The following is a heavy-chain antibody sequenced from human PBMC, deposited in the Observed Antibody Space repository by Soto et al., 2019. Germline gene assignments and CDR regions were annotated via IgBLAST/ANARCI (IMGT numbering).Heavy chain of an antibody. V-gene: IGHV1-18*01. CDR2: ISPYDGYT. CDR3: ARGGYYDSSGSRNYHYYGMNV. D-gene: IGHD3-22*01. CDR1: GYTFTSYG. J-gene: IGHJ6*02. Sequence: QVQLVQSGAEVKKPGASVKVSCKASGYTFTSYGINLVRQAPGQGLEWLGWISPYDGYTNYAQILQGRVYMTTDTSTKTAYMELRSLRSDDTAMYYCARGGYYDSSGSRNYHYYGMNVWGQGTTVTVSS.